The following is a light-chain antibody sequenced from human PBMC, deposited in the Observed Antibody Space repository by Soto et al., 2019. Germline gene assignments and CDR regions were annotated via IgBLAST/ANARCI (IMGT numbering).Light chain of an antibody. Sequence: QSVLTQTPSASGTPGQRVTISCSGSGFNIGSNTVTWYQHLPGAAPKLLISSDNQRPSGVPDRFSGSKSGNSASLAISGLQSEDEADYYCAAWDNSLTAWVFGGGTKLTVL. J-gene: IGLJ3*02. CDR3: AAWDNSLTAWV. CDR1: GFNIGSNT. CDR2: SDN. V-gene: IGLV1-44*01.